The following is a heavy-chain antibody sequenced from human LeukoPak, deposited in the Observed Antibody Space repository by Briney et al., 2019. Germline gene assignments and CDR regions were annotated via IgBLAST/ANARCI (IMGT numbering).Heavy chain of an antibody. J-gene: IGHJ5*02. CDR1: GYTFTSYG. D-gene: IGHD3-10*01. CDR3: ARDLGWFGELFGWFDP. Sequence: VASVKVSCKASGYTFTSYGISWVRQAPGQGLEWMGWISAYNGNTNYAQKLQGRVTMTTDTSTSTAYMELRSLRSDDTAVYYCARDLGWFGELFGWFDPWGQGTLVTVSS. V-gene: IGHV1-18*01. CDR2: ISAYNGNT.